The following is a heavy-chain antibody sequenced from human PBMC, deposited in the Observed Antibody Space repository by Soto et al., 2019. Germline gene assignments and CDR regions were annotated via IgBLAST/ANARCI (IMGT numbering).Heavy chain of an antibody. Sequence: SETLSLTCTVSGGSISSGDYYWSWIRQPPGKGLEWIGYIYYSGSTYYNPSLKSRVTISVDTSKNQFSLKLSSVTAADTAVYYCARMGVYQLLSDWFDPWGQGTLVTVSS. CDR2: IYYSGST. V-gene: IGHV4-30-4*01. D-gene: IGHD2-2*01. CDR3: ARMGVYQLLSDWFDP. J-gene: IGHJ5*02. CDR1: GGSISSGDYY.